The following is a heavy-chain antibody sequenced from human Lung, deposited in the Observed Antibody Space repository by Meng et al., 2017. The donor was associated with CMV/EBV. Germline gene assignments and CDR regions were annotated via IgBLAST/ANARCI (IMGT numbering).Heavy chain of an antibody. CDR3: ARSRVLSSSPSRPPTYGMDV. V-gene: IGHV1-69*10. J-gene: IGHJ6*02. CDR2: IIPILGRA. D-gene: IGHD2-2*01. Sequence: SXXVSXKASGGTSSSYVISWVRQAPGQGLEWMGGIIPILGRANYGQKFPARVTITADKPTSTAHMEPSSLRSEDTAVYYCARSRVLSSSPSRPPTYGMDVWXQGTXVTVSS. CDR1: GGTSSSYV.